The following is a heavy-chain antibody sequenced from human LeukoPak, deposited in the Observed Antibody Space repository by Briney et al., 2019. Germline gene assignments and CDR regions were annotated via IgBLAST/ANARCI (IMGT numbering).Heavy chain of an antibody. Sequence: PGGSLRLSCAASGYTFSSYSMNWVRRAPGKGLEWVSYISSSSSTIYYADSVKGRFTISRDNAKNSLYLQMNSLRAEDTAVYYCARGLPNYYGMDVWGQGTTVTVSS. V-gene: IGHV3-48*04. J-gene: IGHJ6*02. CDR2: ISSSSSTI. CDR3: ARGLPNYYGMDV. CDR1: GYTFSSYS.